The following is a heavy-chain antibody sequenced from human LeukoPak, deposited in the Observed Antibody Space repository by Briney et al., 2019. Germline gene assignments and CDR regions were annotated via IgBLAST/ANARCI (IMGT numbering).Heavy chain of an antibody. D-gene: IGHD3-22*01. CDR3: ARGSGYFDSRGTVSWFDP. V-gene: IGHV4-31*03. J-gene: IGHJ5*02. Sequence: PSETLSLTCTVSNGSMNSGGNYWSWIRQHPGKGLEWIGSIYYFGNTYYNPSLKSRVIISVDTSKNQFSLKMSSVTAADTAVYYCARGSGYFDSRGTVSWFDPWGQGTLVTVSS. CDR1: NGSMNSGGNY. CDR2: IYYFGNT.